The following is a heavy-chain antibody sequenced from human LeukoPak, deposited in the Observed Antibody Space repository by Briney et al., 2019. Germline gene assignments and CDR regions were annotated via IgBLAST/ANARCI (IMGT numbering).Heavy chain of an antibody. CDR2: ISGSGGST. J-gene: IGHJ5*02. V-gene: IGHV3-23*01. Sequence: PSETLSLTCAVYGGSFSGYYWSWVRQAPGKGLEWVSAISGSGGSTYYADSVKGRFTISRDNSKNTLYLQMNSLRAEDTAVYYCAKGPNVLGTNWFDPWGQGTLVTVSS. D-gene: IGHD3-16*01. CDR1: GGSFSGYY. CDR3: AKGPNVLGTNWFDP.